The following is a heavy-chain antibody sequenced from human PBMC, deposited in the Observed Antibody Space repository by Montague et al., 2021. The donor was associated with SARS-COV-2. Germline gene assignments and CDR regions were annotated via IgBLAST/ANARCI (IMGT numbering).Heavy chain of an antibody. CDR2: TYYRSEWYN. CDR1: GDSVSSNSAA. CDR3: ASGRMVPYSSSWTTLYYYYGMDV. Sequence: CAISGDSVSSNSAAWNWIRQSPSRGLEWLGRTYYRSEWYNDYAVXXKSRITINPDTSKNQFSLQLNSVTPEDTAVYYCASGRMVPYSSSWTTLYYYYGMDVWGQGTTVTVSS. V-gene: IGHV6-1*01. J-gene: IGHJ6*02. D-gene: IGHD6-13*01.